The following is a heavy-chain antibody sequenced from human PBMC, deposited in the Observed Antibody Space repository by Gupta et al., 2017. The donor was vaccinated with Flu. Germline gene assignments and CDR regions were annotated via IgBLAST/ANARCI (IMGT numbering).Heavy chain of an antibody. J-gene: IGHJ6*02. CDR2: ISWNSGSI. CDR3: AKASCWSGATPLCYGMDV. CDR1: GFTFDDYA. V-gene: IGHV3-9*01. D-gene: IGHD1-26*01. Sequence: EVQLVESGGGLVQPGRPLRLSCAASGFTFDDYAMHWVRQAPGKGLEWVSGISWNSGSIGYADPVKGRVTISRDNAKNSLYLQMNSLRAEETALYYCAKASCWSGATPLCYGMDVWGQGTTVTVYS.